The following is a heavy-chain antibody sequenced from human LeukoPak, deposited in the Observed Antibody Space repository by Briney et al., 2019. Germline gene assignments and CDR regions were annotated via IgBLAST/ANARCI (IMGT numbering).Heavy chain of an antibody. Sequence: SETLSLTCAVYGGSFSGYYWSWIRQPPGKGLEWIGEINHSGSTNYKPSLKSRVTISVDTSKNQFSLKLSSVTAADTAVYYCARGMVTEAFDIWGQGTMVTVSS. CDR3: ARGMVTEAFDI. V-gene: IGHV4-34*01. D-gene: IGHD4-23*01. CDR1: GGSFSGYY. J-gene: IGHJ3*02. CDR2: INHSGST.